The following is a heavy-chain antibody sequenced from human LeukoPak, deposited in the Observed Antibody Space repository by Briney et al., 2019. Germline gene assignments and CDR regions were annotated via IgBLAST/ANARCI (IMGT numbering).Heavy chain of an antibody. J-gene: IGHJ6*03. D-gene: IGHD3-9*01. V-gene: IGHV4-59*01. CDR1: GGSISSYY. CDR3: ALLYYDILTGPGDYYYYMDV. CDR2: NYYSGGT. Sequence: PSETLSLTCTVSGGSISSYYWSWIRQPPGKGLEWIGYNYYSGGTNYNPSLKSRVTISVDTSKNQFSLKLSSVTAADTAVYYCALLYYDILTGPGDYYYYMDVWGKGTTVTVSS.